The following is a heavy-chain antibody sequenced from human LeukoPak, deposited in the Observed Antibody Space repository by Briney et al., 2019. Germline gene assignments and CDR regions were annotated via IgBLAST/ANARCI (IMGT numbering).Heavy chain of an antibody. CDR3: ARGPWSYDFWSGYHFDY. CDR2: MNPNSGNT. V-gene: IGHV1-8*01. D-gene: IGHD3-3*01. J-gene: IGHJ4*02. Sequence: GASVKVSCKASGYTFTSYDINWVRQATGQGLEWMGWMNPNSGNTGYAQKFQGRATMTRNTSISTAYMELSSLRSEDTAVYYCARGPWSYDFWSGYHFDYWGQGTLVTVSS. CDR1: GYTFTSYD.